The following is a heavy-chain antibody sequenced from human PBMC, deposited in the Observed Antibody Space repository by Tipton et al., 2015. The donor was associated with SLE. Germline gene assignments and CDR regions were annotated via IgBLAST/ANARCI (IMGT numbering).Heavy chain of an antibody. D-gene: IGHD1-1*01. J-gene: IGHJ3*02. CDR2: INPSGGST. Sequence: QLVQSGAEVKKPGASVKVSCKASGYTFTSYYMHWVRQAPGQGLEWMGIINPSGGSTSYAQKFQGRVTMTRDTSTSTVYMDLSSLRSGGSAVYCCARGYRTHDAFDIWGQGTMVAVSS. V-gene: IGHV1-46*01. CDR1: GYTFTSYY. CDR3: ARGYRTHDAFDI.